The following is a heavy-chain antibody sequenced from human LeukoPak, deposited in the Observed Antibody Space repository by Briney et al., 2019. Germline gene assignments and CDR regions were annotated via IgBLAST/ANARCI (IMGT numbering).Heavy chain of an antibody. Sequence: PSETLSLTCAVSGGTISSYYWSWIRQPPGKGLEWIGYIYYSGSTNYNPSLKSRVTISVDTSKNQFSLKLSSVTAADTAVYYCARGGHGPYDYWGQGTLVTVSS. CDR2: IYYSGST. CDR3: ARGGHGPYDY. D-gene: IGHD3-16*01. V-gene: IGHV4-59*01. CDR1: GGTISSYY. J-gene: IGHJ4*02.